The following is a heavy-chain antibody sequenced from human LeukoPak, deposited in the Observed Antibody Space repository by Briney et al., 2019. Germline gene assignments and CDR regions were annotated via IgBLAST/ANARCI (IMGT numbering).Heavy chain of an antibody. CDR1: GFTFSSYE. CDR3: ARAGFDFSFDY. CDR2: ISSSGSTI. D-gene: IGHD3-9*01. Sequence: GGSLRLSCAAPGFTFSSYEMNWVRQAPGKGLEWVSYISSSGSTIYYADSVKGRFTISRDNAKNSLYLQMTSLRAEDTAVYYCARAGFDFSFDYWGQGTLVTVSS. V-gene: IGHV3-48*03. J-gene: IGHJ4*02.